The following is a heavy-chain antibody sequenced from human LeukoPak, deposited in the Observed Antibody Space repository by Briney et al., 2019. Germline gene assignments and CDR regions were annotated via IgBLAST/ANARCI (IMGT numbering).Heavy chain of an antibody. CDR3: ARGSSSWYSAFDY. CDR1: GLTFSDYY. Sequence: GGSLRLSCAASGLTFSDYYMSWIRQAPGKGLEWVSYISSSGSTTYYADSVKGRFTISRNNSKNTLYLQMNSLRAEDTAVYYCARGSSSWYSAFDYWGQGTLVTVSS. J-gene: IGHJ4*02. CDR2: ISSSGSTT. V-gene: IGHV3-11*04. D-gene: IGHD6-13*01.